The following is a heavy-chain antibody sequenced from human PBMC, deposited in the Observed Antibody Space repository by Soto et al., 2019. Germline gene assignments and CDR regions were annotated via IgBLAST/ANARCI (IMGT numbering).Heavy chain of an antibody. CDR1: GGSISSTSYY. J-gene: IGHJ6*02. V-gene: IGHV4-39*01. CDR2: IYYSGST. CDR3: ATLGATYYYYGMDX. Sequence: PSETLSLTCTVSGGSISSTSYYWGWIRQPPGKGLELIGSIYYSGSTYYNTSLKSRVTISVDTSKKQFSLKLSSVTAADTAVYYCATLGATYYYYGMDXWGQGTMFTVS. D-gene: IGHD1-26*01.